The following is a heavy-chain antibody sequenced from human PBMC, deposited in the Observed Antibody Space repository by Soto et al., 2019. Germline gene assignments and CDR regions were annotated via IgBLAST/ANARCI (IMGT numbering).Heavy chain of an antibody. D-gene: IGHD6-13*01. CDR3: ARKTTYSSSWYDY. V-gene: IGHV4-4*07. Sequence: PSETLSLTCTVSGGSISNYYWTWIRQPAGKGLEWIGRIYTSGSTNYNPSLKSRLTMSVDTSKNQFSLKLTSVTAADTALYYCARKTTYSSSWYDYWGHGTLVTVSS. J-gene: IGHJ5*01. CDR2: IYTSGST. CDR1: GGSISNYY.